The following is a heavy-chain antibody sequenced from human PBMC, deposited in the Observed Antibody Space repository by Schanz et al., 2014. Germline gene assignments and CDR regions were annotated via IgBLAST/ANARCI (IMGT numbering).Heavy chain of an antibody. V-gene: IGHV1-2*04. D-gene: IGHD5-12*01. J-gene: IGHJ4*02. CDR2: INPNSGDT. CDR1: RSTFSSYT. Sequence: QVQLVQSGAEVKKPGSSVKVSCKASRSTFSSYTISWVRQARGQGLEWMGWINPNSGDTNYAQKFQGWVTMTRDTSISAAYMELSRLKSDDTAVYYCARAFGGYDPAGALDYWGQGTLVTVSS. CDR3: ARAFGGYDPAGALDY.